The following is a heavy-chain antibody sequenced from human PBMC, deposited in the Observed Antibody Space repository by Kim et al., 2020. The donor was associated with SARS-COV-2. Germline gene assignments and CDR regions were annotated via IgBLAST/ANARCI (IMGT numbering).Heavy chain of an antibody. CDR1: GGSISSYY. Sequence: SETLSLTCTVSGGSISSYYWSWIRQPPGKGLEWIGYIYYSGSTNYNPSLKSRVTISVDTSKNQFSLKLSSVTAADTAVYYCARVSIAAWGYFDLWGRGTLVTVSS. D-gene: IGHD6-6*01. CDR2: IYYSGST. J-gene: IGHJ2*01. V-gene: IGHV4-59*08. CDR3: ARVSIAAWGYFDL.